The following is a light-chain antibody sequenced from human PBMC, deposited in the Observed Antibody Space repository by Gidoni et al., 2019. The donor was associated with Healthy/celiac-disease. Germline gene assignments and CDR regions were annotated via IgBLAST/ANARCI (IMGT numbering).Light chain of an antibody. V-gene: IGKV3-11*01. CDR2: DAS. CDR1: QSVSSY. CDR3: QQRSNWPT. J-gene: IGKJ5*01. Sequence: DIVLTQSPATLSLSPGERATLSCRASQSVSSYLAWYQQKPGQAPRLLIYDASNRATGIPARCSGSGSGTDFTLTISSLEPEDFAVYYCQQRSNWPTFXXXTRLEIK.